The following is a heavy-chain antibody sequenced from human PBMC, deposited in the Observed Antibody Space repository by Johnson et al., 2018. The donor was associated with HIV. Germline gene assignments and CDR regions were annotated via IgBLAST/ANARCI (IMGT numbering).Heavy chain of an antibody. D-gene: IGHD6-13*01. CDR3: AKDVDSSRWWRAFDM. J-gene: IGHJ3*02. CDR2: IQSDGKIK. CDR1: GFTFSNYG. Sequence: QVQLVESGGGLVQPGGSLTLSCAASGFTFSNYGMHWVRQAPGKGLEWVAFIQSDGKIKFYADSVKGRFTIYRDNSKNSFYIQMPSMRAEATAVYYCAKDVDSSRWWRAFDMWGQGTMVSVSS. V-gene: IGHV3-30*02.